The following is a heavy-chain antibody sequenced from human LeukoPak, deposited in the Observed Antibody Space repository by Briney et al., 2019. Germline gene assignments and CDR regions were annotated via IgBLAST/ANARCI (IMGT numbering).Heavy chain of an antibody. CDR2: INHSGST. CDR1: GGSFSGYY. D-gene: IGHD3-10*01. Sequence: SETLSLTCAVYGGSFSGYYWSWIRQPPGKGLEWIGEINHSGSTNYNPSLKSRVTISVDTSKNQFSLKLSSVTAADTAVYYCARVELDWYFDLWGRGTLVTVSS. V-gene: IGHV4-34*01. CDR3: ARVELDWYFDL. J-gene: IGHJ2*01.